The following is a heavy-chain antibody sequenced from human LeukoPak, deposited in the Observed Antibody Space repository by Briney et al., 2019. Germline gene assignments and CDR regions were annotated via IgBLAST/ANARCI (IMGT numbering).Heavy chain of an antibody. V-gene: IGHV4-34*01. D-gene: IGHD4-17*01. J-gene: IGHJ5*02. CDR2: TNHSGST. Sequence: SETLSLTCAVYGGSFSGYYWSWIRQPPGKGLEWIGETNHSGSTNYNPSLKSRVTISVDTSKNQFSLKLSSVTAADTAVYYCASRVYGDYGNWFDPWGQGTLVTVSS. CDR3: ASRVYGDYGNWFDP. CDR1: GGSFSGYY.